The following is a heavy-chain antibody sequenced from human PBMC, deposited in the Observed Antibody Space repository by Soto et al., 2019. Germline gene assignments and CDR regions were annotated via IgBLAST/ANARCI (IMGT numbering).Heavy chain of an antibody. CDR1: GYLLTRYW. Sequence: SLKLDVMGSGYLLTRYWIGLVHQLPGKGLEWMGIIYPGDSDTRYSPSFQGQVTISADKSISTAYLQWSSLKASDTAMYYCARQVVRYDFWSGYDPWGQGTLVTVSS. V-gene: IGHV5-51*07. CDR3: ARQVVRYDFWSGYDP. D-gene: IGHD3-3*01. J-gene: IGHJ5*02. CDR2: IYPGDSDT.